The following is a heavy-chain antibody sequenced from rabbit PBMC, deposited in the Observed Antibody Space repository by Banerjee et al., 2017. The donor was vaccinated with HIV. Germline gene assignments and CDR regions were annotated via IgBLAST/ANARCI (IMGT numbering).Heavy chain of an antibody. D-gene: IGHD4-1*01. Sequence: QEQLVESGGGLVQPGGSLTLSCKASGIDFSTYGISWVRQDPGKGLEWIACINTSSGNTVYASWAKGRFTISKTSSTTVTLQMTSLTAADTATYFCARDLAGVIGWNFNLWGPGTLVTVS. CDR1: GIDFSTYG. CDR2: INTSSGNT. V-gene: IGHV1S45*01. J-gene: IGHJ4*01. CDR3: ARDLAGVIGWNFNL.